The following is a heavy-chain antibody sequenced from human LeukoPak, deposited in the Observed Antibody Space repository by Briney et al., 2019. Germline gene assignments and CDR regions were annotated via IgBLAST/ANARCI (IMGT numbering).Heavy chain of an antibody. CDR2: IKQDESEK. Sequence: GGPLRLSCAASGFTFSSYWMTWVRQPPGKGLEWVANIKQDESEKYYVDSVKGRFTISRDNANNSLYLQMNSLRAEDTAVYYCARDFSDQLITGERWLQFSGHAFDIWGQGTMVTVSS. J-gene: IGHJ3*02. D-gene: IGHD5-24*01. CDR1: GFTFSSYW. CDR3: ARDFSDQLITGERWLQFSGHAFDI. V-gene: IGHV3-7*01.